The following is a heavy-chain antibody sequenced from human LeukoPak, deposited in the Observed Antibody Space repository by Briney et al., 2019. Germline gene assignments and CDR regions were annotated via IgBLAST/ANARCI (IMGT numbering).Heavy chain of an antibody. J-gene: IGHJ5*02. Sequence: SETLSLTCAVYGGSFSGYYWGWIRQPPGKGLEWIGEINHSGSTNYNPSLKSRVTISVDTSKNQFSLKLSSVTAADTAVYYCARVCDIVATIEGGWFDPWGQGTLVTVSS. CDR1: GGSFSGYY. V-gene: IGHV4-34*01. D-gene: IGHD5-12*01. CDR3: ARVCDIVATIEGGWFDP. CDR2: INHSGST.